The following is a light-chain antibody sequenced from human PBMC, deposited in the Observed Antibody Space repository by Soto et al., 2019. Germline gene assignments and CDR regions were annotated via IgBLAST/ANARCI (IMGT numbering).Light chain of an antibody. CDR2: DAS. CDR3: QEYNSYTWT. CDR1: QSIRNW. V-gene: IGKV1-5*01. Sequence: DIHMTQSPCPLSASIGDRVTITCRASQSIRNWLAWYQQKPGKVPKLLIYDASSLASGVPSRFSGSGSGTEFTLTISSLQPDDFASFYCQEYNSYTWTFGQGTKVDIK. J-gene: IGKJ1*01.